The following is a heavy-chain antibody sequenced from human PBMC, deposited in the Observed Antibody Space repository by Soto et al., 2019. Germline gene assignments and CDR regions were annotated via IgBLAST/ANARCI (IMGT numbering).Heavy chain of an antibody. CDR1: GASITSYY. D-gene: IGHD2-2*01. CDR3: AREDFGSCSSTTCLNWFDP. V-gene: IGHV4-59*01. CDR2: IYHSGSP. Sequence: QVLLQESGPGLVKPSETLSLTCSVSGASITSYYWSWIRQPPGKGLEWIGYIYHSGSPSYNPSLKSRVTISVDTLKNQLSLRLVSVTAADTALYFCAREDFGSCSSTTCLNWFDPWGQGTLVTVSS. J-gene: IGHJ5*02.